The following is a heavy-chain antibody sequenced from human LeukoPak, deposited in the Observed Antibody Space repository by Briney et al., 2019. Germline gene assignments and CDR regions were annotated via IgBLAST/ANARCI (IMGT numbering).Heavy chain of an antibody. Sequence: PGGSLRLSFAASGFTFSSYAMHWVRQAPGKGLEWVAVISYGGSNRYYADSVKGRSTISRDNSKNTLYLQMNSLRTEDTAVYYCAKDLQGHYALDYWGQGTLVTVSS. CDR3: AKDLQGHYALDY. CDR1: GFTFSSYA. V-gene: IGHV3-30*04. D-gene: IGHD2-2*01. J-gene: IGHJ4*02. CDR2: ISYGGSNR.